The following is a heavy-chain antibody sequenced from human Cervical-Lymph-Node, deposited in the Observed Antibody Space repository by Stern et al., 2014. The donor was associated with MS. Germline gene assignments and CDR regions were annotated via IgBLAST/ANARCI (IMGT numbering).Heavy chain of an antibody. CDR2: IHYSGST. CDR1: GGSISNASYL. V-gene: IGHV4-31*03. J-gene: IGHJ5*02. Sequence: QLQLQESGPGLVKPSQTLSLICTVSGGSISNASYLWTWIRQRPGKGLEWIGHIHYSGSTFYNPSLKSRLYMYLDTSENNVSVKLASVTDADTAVYYCAREGARGAAGTWGQGTLVTVSS. CDR3: AREGARGAAGT. D-gene: IGHD6-13*01.